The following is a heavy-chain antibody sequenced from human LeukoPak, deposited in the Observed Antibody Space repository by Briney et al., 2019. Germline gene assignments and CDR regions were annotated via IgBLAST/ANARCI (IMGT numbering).Heavy chain of an antibody. D-gene: IGHD6-19*01. CDR1: GFSFSSYW. J-gene: IGHJ4*02. CDR2: INSDGSST. V-gene: IGHV3-74*01. CDR3: AREPLEALAGTSDY. Sequence: PGGSLRLSCAASGFSFSSYWMHWVRQAPGKGPVWVSHINSDGSSTSYADSVKGRFTISRDNVKNTLYLQMNSLRAEDTAVYYCAREPLEALAGTSDYWGQGTLVTVSS.